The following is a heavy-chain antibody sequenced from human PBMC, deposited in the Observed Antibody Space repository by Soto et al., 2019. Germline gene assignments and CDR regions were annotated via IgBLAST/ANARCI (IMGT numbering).Heavy chain of an antibody. Sequence: PSETLSLTCTVSGGSISSYYCSWIRQPPGKGLEWIGYIYYGGSTNYNPSLKSRVTISVDTSKNQFSLKLSSVTAADTAVYYCARVPLRGVIIDSWGQGTLVTVSS. CDR1: GGSISSYY. D-gene: IGHD3-10*01. J-gene: IGHJ5*01. V-gene: IGHV4-59*01. CDR2: IYYGGST. CDR3: ARVPLRGVIIDS.